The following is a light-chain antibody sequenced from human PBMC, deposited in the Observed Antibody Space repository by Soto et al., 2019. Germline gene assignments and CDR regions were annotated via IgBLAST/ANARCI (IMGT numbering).Light chain of an antibody. CDR2: EAS. Sequence: QMTQSPSSLYASVGDRVTITCRASQDSSNYLAWYQQKPGGAPKLLIYEASTLQSGVPSRFSGSGSGADFTLTISSLQPEDVAIYYCQKYNDAPRTFGQGTRVEMK. CDR3: QKYNDAPRT. CDR1: QDSSNY. V-gene: IGKV1-27*01. J-gene: IGKJ1*01.